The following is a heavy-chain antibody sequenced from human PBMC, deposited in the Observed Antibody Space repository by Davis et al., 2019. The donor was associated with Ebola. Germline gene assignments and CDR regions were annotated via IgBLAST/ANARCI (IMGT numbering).Heavy chain of an antibody. CDR1: GFTFSDYY. V-gene: IGHV3-11*06. CDR2: ISSSSSYT. Sequence: GESLKISCAASGFTFSDYYMSWIRQAPGKGLEWVSYISSSSSYTNYADSVKGRFTISRDNAKNSLYLQMNSLRAEDTAVYYCARERYYYGMDVWGQGTTVTVSS. CDR3: ARERYYYGMDV. J-gene: IGHJ6*02.